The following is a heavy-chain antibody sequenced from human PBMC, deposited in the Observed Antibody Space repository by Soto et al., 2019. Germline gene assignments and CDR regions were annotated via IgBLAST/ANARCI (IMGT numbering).Heavy chain of an antibody. CDR3: AGGSGSVFYYYGMDV. D-gene: IGHD3-10*01. CDR1: GGSISSYY. V-gene: IGHV4-59*01. Sequence: LETLSLTCTVSGGSISSYYWSLMRQPPGKGLEWIGYIYYSGSTNYNPSLKSRVTISVDTSKNQFSLKLSSVTAADTAVYYCAGGSGSVFYYYGMDVWGQGTTVTVSS. J-gene: IGHJ6*02. CDR2: IYYSGST.